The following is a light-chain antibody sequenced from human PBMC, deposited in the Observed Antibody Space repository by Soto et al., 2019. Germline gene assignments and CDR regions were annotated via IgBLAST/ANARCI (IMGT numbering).Light chain of an antibody. Sequence: IQLTQSPSSLSASVGDRVAITCRTSQSINNYLHWYQQKPGKAPKVLIYDATRFQSGVPSRFSGGGSVTDFTRHISSLQPDDFETYYCQPTYSPPLTFGQGTEVDSK. J-gene: IGKJ1*01. CDR2: DAT. CDR3: QPTYSPPLT. V-gene: IGKV1-39*01. CDR1: QSINNY.